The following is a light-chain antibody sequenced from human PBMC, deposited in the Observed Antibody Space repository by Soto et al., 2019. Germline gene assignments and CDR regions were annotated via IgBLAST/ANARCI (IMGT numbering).Light chain of an antibody. CDR1: SSDVDDYNY. V-gene: IGLV2-8*01. CDR3: SSSAGSNNLGV. Sequence: QSVLTQPPSASGSPGQSVTISCTGTSSDVDDYNYVSWYQQHPGKAPKLIIYEVNVRPSGVPDRFSGSKSGNTASLTVSGLQAEDEADYYCSSSAGSNNLGVFGGGTKLTVL. J-gene: IGLJ2*01. CDR2: EVN.